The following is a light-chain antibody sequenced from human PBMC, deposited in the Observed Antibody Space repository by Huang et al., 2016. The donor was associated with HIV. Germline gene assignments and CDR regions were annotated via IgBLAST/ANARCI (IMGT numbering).Light chain of an antibody. V-gene: IGKV1-33*01. CDR3: QQYDSLPLT. CDR1: QDISNS. CDR2: DGT. J-gene: IGKJ3*01. Sequence: DIQMSQSPFSLSASVGDRVNITCQASQDISNSLNWYQQKPGKAPELLMYDGTNLNIGVPSSFSGGGSGTHVTFTISSLQPEDFAACYCQQYDSLPLTFGPGTKVGLK.